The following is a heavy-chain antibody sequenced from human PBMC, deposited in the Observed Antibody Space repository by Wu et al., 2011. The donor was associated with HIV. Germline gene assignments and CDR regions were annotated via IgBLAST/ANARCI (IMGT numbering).Heavy chain of an antibody. Sequence: QVQLMQSGADVKKPGSSVKISCGASGGASGDTFSSFAFSWVRQAPGQGLEWLGAILPVLHSTKYADSFEDRITIYTDALTKTVNVELSSLRSEDTAVYYCVRGYCSGDNCYLPFDVFDIWGQGTMVTVSS. CDR2: ILPVLHST. CDR3: VRGYCSGDNCYLPFDVFDI. D-gene: IGHD2-15*01. J-gene: IGHJ3*02. V-gene: IGHV1-69*05. CDR1: GDTFSSFA.